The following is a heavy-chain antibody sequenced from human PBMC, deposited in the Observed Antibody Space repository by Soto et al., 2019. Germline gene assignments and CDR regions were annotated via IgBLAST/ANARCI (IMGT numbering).Heavy chain of an antibody. CDR1: GFTFSSYG. V-gene: IGHV3-33*01. CDR3: ARDTETTVTTSYYYYYYMDV. CDR2: IWYDGSNK. J-gene: IGHJ6*02. Sequence: QVQLVESGGGVVQPGRSLRLSCAASGFTFSSYGMHWVRQAPGKGLEWVAVIWYDGSNKYYADSVKGRFTISRDNSKNTLYLQMNSPRAEDTAVYYCARDTETTVTTSYYYYYYMDVWGQGTTVTVSS. D-gene: IGHD4-17*01.